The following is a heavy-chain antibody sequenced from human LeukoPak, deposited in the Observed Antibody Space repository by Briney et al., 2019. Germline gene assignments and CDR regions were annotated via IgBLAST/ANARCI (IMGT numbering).Heavy chain of an antibody. D-gene: IGHD3-10*01. CDR3: ARGGSEFGEYIFDY. CDR1: GGSISSGGYY. J-gene: IGHJ4*02. CDR2: IYHSGST. V-gene: IGHV4-30-2*01. Sequence: SQTLSLTCTVSGGSISSGGYYWSWIRQPPGKGLEWIGYIYHSGSTYYNPSLKSRVTISVDRSKNQFSLKLSSVTAADTAVYYCARGGSEFGEYIFDYWGQGTLVTVSS.